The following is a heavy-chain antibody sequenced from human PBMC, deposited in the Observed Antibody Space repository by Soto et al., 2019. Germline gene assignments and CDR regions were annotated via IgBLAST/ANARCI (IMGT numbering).Heavy chain of an antibody. Sequence: PSETLSLTCAVYGGSFSASYWSWIRQPPGKGLEWIGEINHSVGTNYNSSLKSRVTISVDTSNNQFSLNLSSVTAADTAVYYCARDGYFYGSFDCWGQGTLVTSPQ. D-gene: IGHD5-18*01. CDR3: ARDGYFYGSFDC. J-gene: IGHJ4*02. V-gene: IGHV4-34*01. CDR1: GGSFSASY. CDR2: INHSVGT.